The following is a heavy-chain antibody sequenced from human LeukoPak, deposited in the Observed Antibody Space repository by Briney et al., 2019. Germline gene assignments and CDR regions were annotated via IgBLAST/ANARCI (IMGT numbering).Heavy chain of an antibody. V-gene: IGHV3-23*01. CDR2: MSSSGGST. Sequence: PGGSLRLSCAAFGFTFSSSAMSWVRQAPGKGLEWVTSMSSSGGSTYYADSVKGRFTISRDNSKNTLYLQMNSLRAEDTAVYYCAKWGLSRFDYWGQGTLVTVSS. CDR1: GFTFSSSA. J-gene: IGHJ4*02. CDR3: AKWGLSRFDY. D-gene: IGHD3-16*02.